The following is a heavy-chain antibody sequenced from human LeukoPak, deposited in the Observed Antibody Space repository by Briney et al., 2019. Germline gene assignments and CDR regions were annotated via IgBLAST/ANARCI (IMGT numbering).Heavy chain of an antibody. CDR2: IKQDGSEK. Sequence: GGSLRPSRAASGFTFSSYWMSWVRQAPGKGQEWVANIKQDGSEKYYVDSVKGRFTISRDNAKNSLYLQMNSLRAEDTAVYYCARTRVDTTTFDYFDYWGQGTLVTVSS. V-gene: IGHV3-7*01. J-gene: IGHJ4*02. D-gene: IGHD4-11*01. CDR1: GFTFSSYW. CDR3: ARTRVDTTTFDYFDY.